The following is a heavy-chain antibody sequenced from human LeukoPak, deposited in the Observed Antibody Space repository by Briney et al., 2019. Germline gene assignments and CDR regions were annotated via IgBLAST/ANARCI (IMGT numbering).Heavy chain of an antibody. CDR3: AKDHQEYCSGGSCTYFDY. V-gene: IGHV3-21*01. Sequence: GGSLRLSCAASGFTFSSYSMNWVRQAPGKGLECVSSISSSSSYIYYTDSVKGRFTISRDNAKNSLYLQMNSLRAEDTAVYYCAKDHQEYCSGGSCTYFDYWGQGTLVTVSS. CDR1: GFTFSSYS. D-gene: IGHD2-15*01. J-gene: IGHJ4*02. CDR2: ISSSSSYI.